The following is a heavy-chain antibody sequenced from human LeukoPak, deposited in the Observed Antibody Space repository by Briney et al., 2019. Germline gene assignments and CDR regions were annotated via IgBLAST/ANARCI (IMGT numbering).Heavy chain of an antibody. CDR1: GFTFSTYA. J-gene: IGHJ4*02. V-gene: IGHV3-23*01. D-gene: IGHD2-15*01. CDR2: ITGRGDST. CDR3: AKGTLGSCSGARCYPFDY. Sequence: PGGSLRLSCAASGFTFSTYAMNWVRQTPGKGLEWVSSITGRGDSTYLADSVKGRSTISRDNSKNTLYLQMNSLRAEDTAIYYCAKGTLGSCSGARCYPFDYWGQGTLVNVSS.